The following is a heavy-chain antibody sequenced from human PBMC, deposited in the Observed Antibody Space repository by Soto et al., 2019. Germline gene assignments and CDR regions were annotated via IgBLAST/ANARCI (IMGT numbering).Heavy chain of an antibody. D-gene: IGHD2-15*01. CDR2: IWYDGSNT. CDR1: GFTFSNYG. CDR3: ARVSSYCSGGKCYSNGAMDV. J-gene: IGHJ6*02. Sequence: QVHLVESGGGVVQPGRSLRLSCVVSGFTFSNYGMHWVRQAPGKGLEWVAAIWYDGSNTYYAESMKGRFTISRDNSRNTLYLQMTSLPAEDTADYYCARVSSYCSGGKCYSNGAMDVWGQGPTVTVSS. V-gene: IGHV3-33*01.